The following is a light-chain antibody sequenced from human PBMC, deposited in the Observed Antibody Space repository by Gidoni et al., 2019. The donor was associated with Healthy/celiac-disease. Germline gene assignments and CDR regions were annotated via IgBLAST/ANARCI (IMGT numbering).Light chain of an antibody. Sequence: EPVITQSPATLSVSPGERDTLSCRASQSVSSNLSWYQQKHGQAPRPLIYGASTSATGIPARFSGSGSGTELNLTISSMKSEDFEVYYCQQYNNWPRGTFGQGTKVEIK. V-gene: IGKV3-15*01. CDR2: GAS. CDR3: QQYNNWPRGT. J-gene: IGKJ1*01. CDR1: QSVSSN.